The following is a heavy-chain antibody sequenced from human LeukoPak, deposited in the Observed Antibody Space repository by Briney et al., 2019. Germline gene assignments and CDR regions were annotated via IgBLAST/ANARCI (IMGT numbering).Heavy chain of an antibody. V-gene: IGHV3-21*01. J-gene: IGHJ4*02. CDR2: ISSSSSYI. Sequence: AGGSLRLSCAASGYTFSSYSMNWVRQAPGKGLEWVSSISSSSSYIYYADSVKGRFTISRDNAKNSLYLQMNSLRAEDTAVYYCARGEYSSSWYLVDYWGQGTLVTVSS. CDR1: GYTFSSYS. CDR3: ARGEYSSSWYLVDY. D-gene: IGHD6-13*01.